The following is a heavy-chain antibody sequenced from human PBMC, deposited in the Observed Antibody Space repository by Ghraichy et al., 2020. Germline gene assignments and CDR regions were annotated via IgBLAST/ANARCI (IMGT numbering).Heavy chain of an antibody. CDR1: GGTFSSYA. J-gene: IGHJ4*02. CDR3: ARDPSADTAPAGDY. CDR2: IIPIFGTA. V-gene: IGHV1-69*13. Sequence: SVKVSCKASGGTFSSYAISWVRQAPGQGLEWMGGIIPIFGTANYAQKFQGRVTITADESTSTAYMELSSLRSEDTAVYYCARDPSADTAPAGDYWGQGTLVTVSS. D-gene: IGHD2-2*01.